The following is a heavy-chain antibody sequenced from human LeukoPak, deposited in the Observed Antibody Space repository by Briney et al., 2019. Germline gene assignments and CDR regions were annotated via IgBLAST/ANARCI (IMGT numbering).Heavy chain of an antibody. CDR2: IRSKAYGGKP. J-gene: IGHJ4*02. CDR1: GFTFCNHA. V-gene: IGHV3-49*04. D-gene: IGHD3-22*01. Sequence: GRSLRLSCTASGFTFCNHAMSWVRQAPGKGLEWVCFIRSKAYGGKPDYAASVQGRFSITRDDSESIAYLQMNSLKTEDTGVYYCTRVNYYDSSSFYYGYFDYWGQGTLVTVSS. CDR3: TRVNYYDSSSFYYGYFDY.